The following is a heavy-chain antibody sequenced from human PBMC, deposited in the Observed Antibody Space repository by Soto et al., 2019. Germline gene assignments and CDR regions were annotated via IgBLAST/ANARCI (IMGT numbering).Heavy chain of an antibody. CDR3: AADYLSRYGMDV. J-gene: IGHJ6*02. V-gene: IGHV1-58*02. CDR2: IVVGSGNT. CDR1: GYTFTSYG. Sequence: GASVKVSCKASGYTFTSYGISWVRQAPGQGLEWIGWIVVGSGNTNYAQKFQESVTITRDMSTSTAYLELSSLISEDTAVYYCAADYLSRYGMDVWGQGTTVTVSS.